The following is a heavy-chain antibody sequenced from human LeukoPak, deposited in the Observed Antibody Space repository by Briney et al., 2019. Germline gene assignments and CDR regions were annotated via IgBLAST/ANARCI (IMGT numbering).Heavy chain of an antibody. V-gene: IGHV3-23*01. CDR3: ASAMIVVVIRYYFDY. CDR1: GFTFSSYA. Sequence: GGSLRLSCAASGFTFSSYAMSWVRQARGKGLEWVSVISGSGGSTYYADSVKGRFTISRDNSKNTLYLQMNSLRAEDTAVYYCASAMIVVVIRYYFDYWGQGTLVTVSS. J-gene: IGHJ4*02. D-gene: IGHD3-22*01. CDR2: ISGSGGST.